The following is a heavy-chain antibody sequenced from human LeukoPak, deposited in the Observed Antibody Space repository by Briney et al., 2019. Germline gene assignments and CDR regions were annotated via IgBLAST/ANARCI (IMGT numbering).Heavy chain of an antibody. V-gene: IGHV4-34*01. J-gene: IGHJ4*02. Sequence: PSETLSLTCAVYGGSFSGYYWSWIRQPPGKGLEWIGEINHSGSTNYNPSLKSRVTISVDTSKNQFSLKLSSVTAADTAVYYCARRFYDYVWGSYRFFDYWGQGTLVTVSS. D-gene: IGHD3-16*02. CDR2: INHSGST. CDR1: GGSFSGYY. CDR3: ARRFYDYVWGSYRFFDY.